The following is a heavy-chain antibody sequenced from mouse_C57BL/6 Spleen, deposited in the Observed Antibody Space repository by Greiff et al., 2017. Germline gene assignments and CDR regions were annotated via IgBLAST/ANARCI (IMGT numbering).Heavy chain of an antibody. Sequence: QVQLQQPGAELVKPGASVKMSCKASGYTFTSYWITWVKQRPGQGLEWIGDIYPGSGSTNYNEKFKSKATLTVDTSSSTAYMQLSSLTSEDSAVYYCARVKLSQLGLYYYAMDYWGQGTSVTVSS. CDR1: GYTFTSYW. CDR3: ARVKLSQLGLYYYAMDY. V-gene: IGHV1-55*01. D-gene: IGHD4-1*02. J-gene: IGHJ4*01. CDR2: IYPGSGST.